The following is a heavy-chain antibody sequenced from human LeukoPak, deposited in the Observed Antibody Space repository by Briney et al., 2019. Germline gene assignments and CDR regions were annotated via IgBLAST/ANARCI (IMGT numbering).Heavy chain of an antibody. CDR2: INHSGST. CDR1: GGSFSGYY. J-gene: IGHJ6*02. D-gene: IGHD6-19*01. CDR3: ARGTQWLVYYYYGMDV. V-gene: IGHV4-34*01. Sequence: PSETLSLTCAVYGGSFSGYYWSWIRQPPGKGLEWIGEINHSGSTNYNPSLKSRVTISVDTSKNQFSLKLSSVTAADTAVYYCARGTQWLVYYYYGMDVWGQGTTVTVSS.